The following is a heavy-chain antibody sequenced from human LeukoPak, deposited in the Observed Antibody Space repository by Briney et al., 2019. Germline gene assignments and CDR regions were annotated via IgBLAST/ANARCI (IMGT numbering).Heavy chain of an antibody. CDR2: IYHSGST. CDR1: GGSISTYY. D-gene: IGHD5-12*01. CDR3: ARDGYSGSDAL. V-gene: IGHV4-59*01. Sequence: SETLSPTCTVSGGSISTYYWSWIRQPPGKGLEWIGYIYHSGSTNYNPSLKSRVTISVDTSQNQFSLNLSSVTAADTAIYYRARDGYSGSDALWGQGTLVTVSS. J-gene: IGHJ4*02.